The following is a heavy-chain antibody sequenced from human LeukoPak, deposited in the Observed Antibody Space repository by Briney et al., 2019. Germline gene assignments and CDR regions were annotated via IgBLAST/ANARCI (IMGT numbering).Heavy chain of an antibody. Sequence: GGSLRLSCAASGLTVSSSYMSWVRQAPGKGLEWVSIIYNDGSTYYANSMKGRFTISRDNSKNTLYLQVNSLRAEDTAMYYCARNILFAFDIWGQGTMVTVSS. V-gene: IGHV3-53*01. CDR1: GLTVSSSY. CDR3: ARNILFAFDI. D-gene: IGHD2/OR15-2a*01. CDR2: IYNDGST. J-gene: IGHJ3*02.